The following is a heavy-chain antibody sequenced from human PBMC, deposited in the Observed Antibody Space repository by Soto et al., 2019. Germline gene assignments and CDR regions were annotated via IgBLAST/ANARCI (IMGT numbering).Heavy chain of an antibody. D-gene: IGHD2-2*01. CDR3: TRGPRYCSSTSCILWYLGL. J-gene: IGHJ2*01. CDR1: GYSFTSYD. V-gene: IGHV1-8*01. Sequence: ASVKVSCKASGYSFTSYDINWVRQATGQGLEWMGWMNPNSGNTGYAQKFQGRVTMTRNTSISTAYMELSSLRSEDTAVYYCTRGPRYCSSTSCILWYLGLWGRGTLVTVSS. CDR2: MNPNSGNT.